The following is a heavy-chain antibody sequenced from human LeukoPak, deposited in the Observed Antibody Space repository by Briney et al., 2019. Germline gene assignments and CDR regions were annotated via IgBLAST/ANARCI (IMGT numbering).Heavy chain of an antibody. D-gene: IGHD3-22*01. Sequence: SETLSLTCTVSGGSVSSGSYYWSWIRQPPGTGLEWIGYIYYSGSTNYNPSLKSRVTISVDTSKNQFSLKLSSVTAADTAVYYCARGRSGYHYRGDAFDIWGQGTMVTVSS. CDR1: GGSVSSGSYY. CDR3: ARGRSGYHYRGDAFDI. CDR2: IYYSGST. V-gene: IGHV4-61*01. J-gene: IGHJ3*02.